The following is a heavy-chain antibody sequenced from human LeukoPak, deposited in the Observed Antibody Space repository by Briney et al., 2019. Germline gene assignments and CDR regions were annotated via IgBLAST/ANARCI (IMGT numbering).Heavy chain of an antibody. D-gene: IGHD5-18*01. CDR3: AKDLSPIPVDTALYGMDV. CDR2: ISGSGGST. Sequence: PGGSLRLSCAASGFTFSSYAMSWVRQAPGKGLEWVSAISGSGGSTYYADSVKGRFTISRDNSKNTLYLQMNSLRAEDTAVYYCAKDLSPIPVDTALYGMDVWGQGTTVTVSS. CDR1: GFTFSSYA. J-gene: IGHJ6*02. V-gene: IGHV3-23*01.